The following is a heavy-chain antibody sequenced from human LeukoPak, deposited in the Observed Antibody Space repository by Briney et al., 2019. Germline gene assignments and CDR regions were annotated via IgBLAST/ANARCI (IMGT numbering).Heavy chain of an antibody. CDR2: INHSGST. CDR1: GGSINSGVYY. V-gene: IGHV4-34*01. CDR3: ARRGRFERVGQQTRGFDY. D-gene: IGHD3-16*01. Sequence: SETLSLTCTVSGGSINSGVYYWSWIRQPPGRGLEWIGEINHSGSTNYNPSLKSRVTISVDTSKNQFSLKLSSVTAADTAVYYCARRGRFERVGQQTRGFDYWGQGTLVTVSS. J-gene: IGHJ4*02.